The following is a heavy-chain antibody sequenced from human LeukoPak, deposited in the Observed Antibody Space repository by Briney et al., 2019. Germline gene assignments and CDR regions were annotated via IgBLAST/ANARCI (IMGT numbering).Heavy chain of an antibody. J-gene: IGHJ4*02. CDR1: GGSFSGYY. CDR2: IYYSGST. V-gene: IGHV4-39*01. D-gene: IGHD1-26*01. Sequence: PSETLSLTWAVYGGSFSGYYWGWIRQPPGKGLEWIGSIYYSGSTYYNPSLKSRVTISVDTSKNQFSLKLSSVTAADTAVYYCARHPPIVGATTEGDYWGQGTLVTVSS. CDR3: ARHPPIVGATTEGDY.